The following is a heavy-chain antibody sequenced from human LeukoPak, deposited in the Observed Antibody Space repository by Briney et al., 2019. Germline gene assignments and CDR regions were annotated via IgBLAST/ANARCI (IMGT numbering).Heavy chain of an antibody. CDR3: ARHEGSVYDFWSGYYRQRYGMDV. V-gene: IGHV4-39*01. CDR1: GGSISSSSYY. D-gene: IGHD3-3*01. J-gene: IGHJ6*02. Sequence: SETLSLTCTVSGGSISSSSYYWGWIRQPPGKGLEWIGSIYYSGSTYYNPSLKSRVTISVDTSKNQFSLKLSSVTAAATAVYYCARHEGSVYDFWSGYYRQRYGMDVWGQGTTVTVSS. CDR2: IYYSGST.